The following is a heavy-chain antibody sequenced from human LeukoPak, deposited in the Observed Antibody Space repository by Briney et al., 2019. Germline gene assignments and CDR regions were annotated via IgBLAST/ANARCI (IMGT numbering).Heavy chain of an antibody. D-gene: IGHD4-17*01. Sequence: GGSLRLSCAASGFTFSSYAMSWVRQAPGKGLEWVSGFSVSDKTTYYADSVKSRFTISRDNSKNTLYLQINSLRAEDTAVYYCAKDPSVYYGDYIIRWGQGTLVIVSS. CDR1: GFTFSSYA. V-gene: IGHV3-23*01. J-gene: IGHJ4*02. CDR3: AKDPSVYYGDYIIR. CDR2: FSVSDKTT.